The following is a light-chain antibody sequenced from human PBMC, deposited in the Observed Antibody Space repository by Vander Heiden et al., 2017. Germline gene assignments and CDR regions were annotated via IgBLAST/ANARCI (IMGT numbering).Light chain of an antibody. J-gene: IGLJ3*02. CDR3: CSHAGSYTWV. CDR1: SSDVGGYDY. V-gene: IGLV2-11*01. Sequence: QSALTQPRSVSGSPGQSVTISCTGTSSDVGGYDYVSWYQQHPGKAPKLMIYDVGKRPSGVPDRFSGSKSGNTASLTISGLQADDEADYYCCSHAGSYTWVFGGGTKLTVL. CDR2: DVG.